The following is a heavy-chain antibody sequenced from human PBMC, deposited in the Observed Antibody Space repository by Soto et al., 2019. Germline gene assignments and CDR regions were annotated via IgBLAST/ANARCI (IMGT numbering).Heavy chain of an antibody. CDR3: VRTAREGAVAPHWFDR. V-gene: IGHV4-30-4*01. CDR2: VYYTGST. CDR1: GASIKSTDYY. J-gene: IGHJ5*02. Sequence: SETLSLTCTVSGASIKSTDYYWNWIRQAPGKGLEWIGYVYYTGSTYYNPSLMSRLTISVDTSKNQFSLKLTSVTAAETAVYYCVRTAREGAVAPHWFDRWGQGTQVTVSS.